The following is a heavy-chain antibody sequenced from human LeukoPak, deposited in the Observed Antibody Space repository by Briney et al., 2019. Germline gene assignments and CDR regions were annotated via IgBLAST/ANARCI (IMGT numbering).Heavy chain of an antibody. CDR2: IYYSGST. D-gene: IGHD3-3*01. CDR1: GGSISSYY. J-gene: IGHJ5*02. Sequence: SDTLSLTCTVSGGSISSYYWSWLRQPPGKGLEWIGYIYYSGSTNYNPSLKSRVTISVDTSKNQFSLKLSSVTAADTAVYYCARDQAHYDFWSGYHNWFDPWGQGTLVTVSS. CDR3: ARDQAHYDFWSGYHNWFDP. V-gene: IGHV4-59*01.